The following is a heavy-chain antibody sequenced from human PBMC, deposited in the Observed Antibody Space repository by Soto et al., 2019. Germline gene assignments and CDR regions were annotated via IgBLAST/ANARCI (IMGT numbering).Heavy chain of an antibody. V-gene: IGHV4-31*03. J-gene: IGHJ4*02. Sequence: TLALAYSVSGCSSSSGGYYWSWIREHPGKGLEWIGYIYYSGSTYYNQPLKSRVTLSVDTSKNQFSLKLSSVTAADTAVYYCARVLGPESIAAAGTSAFDYWGQGTPVTVSS. CDR1: GCSSSSGGYY. D-gene: IGHD6-13*01. CDR2: IYYSGST. CDR3: ARVLGPESIAAAGTSAFDY.